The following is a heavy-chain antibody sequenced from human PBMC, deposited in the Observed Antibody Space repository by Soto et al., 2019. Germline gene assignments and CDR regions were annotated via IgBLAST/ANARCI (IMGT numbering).Heavy chain of an antibody. Sequence: GASVKVSCKASGYTFTSYYMHWVRQAPGQGLEWMGIINPSGGSTSYAQKFQGRVTMTRDTSPSRVYMELSSLRTEDTAVYYCARGERYQLLSGYYFDYWGQGTLVTVSS. CDR2: INPSGGST. D-gene: IGHD2-2*01. CDR1: GYTFTSYY. J-gene: IGHJ4*02. CDR3: ARGERYQLLSGYYFDY. V-gene: IGHV1-46*03.